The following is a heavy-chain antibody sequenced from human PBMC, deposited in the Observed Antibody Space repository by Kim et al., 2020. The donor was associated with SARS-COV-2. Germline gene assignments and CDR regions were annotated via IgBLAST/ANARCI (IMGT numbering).Heavy chain of an antibody. D-gene: IGHD2-8*01. CDR2: GSTI. V-gene: IGHV3-11*04. CDR3: ARGHGPLY. J-gene: IGHJ4*02. Sequence: GSTIYYADSVKGRFTISRDNAKNSLYLQMNSLRAEDTAVYYCARGHGPLYWGQGTLVTVSS.